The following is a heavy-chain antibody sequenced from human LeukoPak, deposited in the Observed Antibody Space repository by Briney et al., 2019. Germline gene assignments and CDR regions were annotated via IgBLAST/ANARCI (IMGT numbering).Heavy chain of an antibody. V-gene: IGHV4-31*03. CDR3: ASQAARGFDY. J-gene: IGHJ4*02. D-gene: IGHD6-6*01. CDR2: IYYSGST. CDR1: GGSISSGGYY. Sequence: TLSLTCTVSGGSISSGGYYWSWIRQHPGKGLEWIGYIYYSGSTYYNPSLKSRVTISVDTSKNQISLKLSSVTAADTAVYYCASQAARGFDYWGQGTLVTVSS.